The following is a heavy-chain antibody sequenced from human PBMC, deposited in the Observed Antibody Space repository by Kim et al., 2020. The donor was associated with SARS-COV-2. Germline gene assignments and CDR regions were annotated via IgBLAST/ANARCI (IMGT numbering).Heavy chain of an antibody. CDR1: GGSFSGYY. CDR3: ARVNGLSYDILTGYYSYFDY. J-gene: IGHJ4*02. D-gene: IGHD3-9*01. Sequence: SETLSLTCAVYGGSFSGYYWSWIRQPPGKGLEWIGEINHSGSTNYNPSLKSRVTISVDTSKNQFSLKLSSVTAADTAVYYCARVNGLSYDILTGYYSYFDYWGQGTLVTVSS. V-gene: IGHV4-34*01. CDR2: INHSGST.